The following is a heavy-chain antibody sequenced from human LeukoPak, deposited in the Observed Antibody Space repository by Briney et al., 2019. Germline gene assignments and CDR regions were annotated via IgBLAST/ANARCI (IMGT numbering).Heavy chain of an antibody. V-gene: IGHV4-4*07. D-gene: IGHD4-17*01. CDR1: GGSANYYY. Sequence: SETLSLTCTVSGGSANYYYWSWIRQAAGKGLEWIGRIFTSGSTNYNPSFKSRVTMSVDTSKNQFSLKLSSVTAADTALYYCARGSTVTGPFDPWGQGTLVTVSS. CDR3: ARGSTVTGPFDP. CDR2: IFTSGST. J-gene: IGHJ5*02.